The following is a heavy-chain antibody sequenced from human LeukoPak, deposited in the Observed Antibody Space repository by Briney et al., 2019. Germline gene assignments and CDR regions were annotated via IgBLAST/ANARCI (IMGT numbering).Heavy chain of an antibody. CDR3: ANYYDSSGYYALDM. CDR1: GFTFSRYW. Sequence: GGSLRLSCAASGFTFSRYWMSWVRQAPGKGLEWVANINEDGSEKNYVDSVKGRFTISRDNAKNSLYLEMNSLTAEDTAVYYCANYYDSSGYYALDMWGQGTMVTVSP. V-gene: IGHV3-7*01. D-gene: IGHD3-22*01. CDR2: INEDGSEK. J-gene: IGHJ3*02.